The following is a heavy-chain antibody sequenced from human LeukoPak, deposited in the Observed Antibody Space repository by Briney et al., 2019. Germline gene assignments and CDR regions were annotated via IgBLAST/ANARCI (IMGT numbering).Heavy chain of an antibody. V-gene: IGHV4-34*01. CDR1: GVSFSGYY. CDR2: INHSGST. CDR3: ARGLQGYSNSLDF. D-gene: IGHD4-11*01. Sequence: SETLSLTCAVYGVSFSGYYWSWIRQPPGKGLEWIGEINHSGSTNYNPSLKSRVAISVDTSKNQFSLKLNSVTAADTAMYYCARGLQGYSNSLDFWGQGTLVTVSS. J-gene: IGHJ4*02.